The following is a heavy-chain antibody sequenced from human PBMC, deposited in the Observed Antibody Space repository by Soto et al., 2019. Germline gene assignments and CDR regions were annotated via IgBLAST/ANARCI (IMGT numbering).Heavy chain of an antibody. CDR1: GFIFSNLA. D-gene: IGHD2-15*01. V-gene: IGHV3-23*01. Sequence: GGSLRLSCAASGFIFSNLAMNWVRQAPGKGLEWLSVISGASDVTYYADSVKGRFTISRDNSKNAVFLQLNSLRDDDTAVYYCAKAISRGAAAPAMDVWGKGTTVTVSS. CDR2: ISGASDVT. J-gene: IGHJ6*03. CDR3: AKAISRGAAAPAMDV.